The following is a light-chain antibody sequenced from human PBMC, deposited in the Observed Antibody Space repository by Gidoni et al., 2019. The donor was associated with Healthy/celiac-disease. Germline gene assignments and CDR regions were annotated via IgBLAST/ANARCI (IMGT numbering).Light chain of an antibody. CDR1: QSISSW. V-gene: IGKV1-5*03. Sequence: DIQMTQSPSTLSASVGDRVTITCRASQSISSWLAWYQQKPGKAPKLLIYKASSLESGVPSRFSGSGSGTEFTLTISSLQPDDFATYYCQQYNSDPLTFXGXTKVEIK. CDR3: QQYNSDPLT. CDR2: KAS. J-gene: IGKJ4*01.